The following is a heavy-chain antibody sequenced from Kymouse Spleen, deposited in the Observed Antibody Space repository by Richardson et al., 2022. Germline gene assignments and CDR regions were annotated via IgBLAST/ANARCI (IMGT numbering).Heavy chain of an antibody. D-gene: IGHD3-10*01. CDR1: GFTFSSYG. V-gene: IGHV3-33*01. CDR2: IWYDGSNK. CDR3: ARDLLLWFGELLNY. Sequence: QVQLVESGGGVVQPGRSLRLSCAASGFTFSSYGMHWVRQAPGKGLEWVAVIWYDGSNKYYADSVKGRFTISRDNSKNTLYLQMNSLRAEDTAVYYCARDLLLWFGELLNYWGQGTLVTVSS. J-gene: IGHJ4*02.